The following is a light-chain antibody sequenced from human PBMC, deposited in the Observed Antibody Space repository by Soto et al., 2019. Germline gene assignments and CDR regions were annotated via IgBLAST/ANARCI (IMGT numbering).Light chain of an antibody. CDR3: QQYGSSPEWT. V-gene: IGKV3-20*01. CDR1: QSVSSSY. Sequence: EIVLTQSPCTLSLSPGERATLSCRASQSVSSSYLAWYQQKPGQAPRLFIYGASSRAPGIPDRFSGSGSGTDFTLTISRLEPEEFAVYYCQQYGSSPEWTFGQGTKVDI. J-gene: IGKJ1*01. CDR2: GAS.